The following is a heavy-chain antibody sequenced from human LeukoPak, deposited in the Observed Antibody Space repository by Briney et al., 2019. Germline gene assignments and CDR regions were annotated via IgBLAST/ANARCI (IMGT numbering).Heavy chain of an antibody. J-gene: IGHJ3*02. CDR1: GFTFKTYW. CDR2: INSDGSNT. Sequence: GGSLRLSCAASGFTFKTYWMHWVRQDPGKGLVWVSRINSDGSNTDYADSVKGRFTTSRDNAKNTLFLQMTSLRAEDTAVYYCGRDRLGRSDAFDIWGQGTMVTVSS. D-gene: IGHD1-26*01. CDR3: GRDRLGRSDAFDI. V-gene: IGHV3-74*01.